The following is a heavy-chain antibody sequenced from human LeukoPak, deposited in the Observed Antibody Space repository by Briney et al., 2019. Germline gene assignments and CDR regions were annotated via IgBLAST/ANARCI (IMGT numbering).Heavy chain of an antibody. CDR1: GGSISSGGYY. V-gene: IGHV4-30-2*01. CDR2: IYHSGST. CDR3: ASQVGIAAAGTHANGYYYYYMDV. D-gene: IGHD6-13*01. Sequence: SQTLSLTCTVSGGSISSGGYYWSWIRQPPGKGLEWIGYIYHSGSTYYNPSLKSRVTISVDRSKNQFSLKLSSVTAADTAVYYCASQVGIAAAGTHANGYYYYYMDVWGKGTTVTVSS. J-gene: IGHJ6*03.